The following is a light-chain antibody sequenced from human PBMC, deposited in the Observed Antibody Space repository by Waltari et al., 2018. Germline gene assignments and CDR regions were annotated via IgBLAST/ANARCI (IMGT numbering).Light chain of an antibody. Sequence: QSVLTQPPSASGTPGQRVTISCSGSSSHTGTYYVYWYHQLPGTAPKLLIYRNNQRPSGVPDRFSGSKSGTSASLAISGLRSEDEADYYCAVWDDSLTGQVIFGGGTKLTVL. CDR3: AVWDDSLTGQVI. CDR2: RNN. V-gene: IGLV1-47*01. J-gene: IGLJ2*01. CDR1: SSHTGTYY.